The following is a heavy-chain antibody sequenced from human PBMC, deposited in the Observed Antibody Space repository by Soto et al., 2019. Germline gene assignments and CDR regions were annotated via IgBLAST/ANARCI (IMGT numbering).Heavy chain of an antibody. J-gene: IGHJ4*02. V-gene: IGHV3-23*01. D-gene: IGHD3-10*01. CDR3: AKGNLVGGSFHYFDY. Sequence: GGSLRLSCAASGFTFSSYAMSWVRQAPGKGLEWVSAISGSGGSTYYADSVKGRFTISRDNSKNTLYLQMNSLRAEDTAVYYCAKGNLVGGSFHYFDYWGQGTLVTVSS. CDR2: ISGSGGST. CDR1: GFTFSSYA.